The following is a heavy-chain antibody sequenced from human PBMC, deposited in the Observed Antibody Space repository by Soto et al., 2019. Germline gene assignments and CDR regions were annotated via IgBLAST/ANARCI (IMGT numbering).Heavy chain of an antibody. CDR2: IYHSGST. V-gene: IGHV4-59*01. CDR3: ATLPPRIVVVVLPIPS. J-gene: IGHJ4*02. D-gene: IGHD2-15*01. Sequence: SETLSLTCTVSGGSISSYYWSWIRQPPGKGLEWIGYIYHSGSTNYNPSHKSRVTISVDTSKNQFSLKLSSVTAADTAVYYCATLPPRIVVVVLPIPSWGQGTLVTVSS. CDR1: GGSISSYY.